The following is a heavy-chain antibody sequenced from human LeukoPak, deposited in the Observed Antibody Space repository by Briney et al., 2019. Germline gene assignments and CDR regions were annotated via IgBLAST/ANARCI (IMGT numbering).Heavy chain of an antibody. CDR3: TRVGRDGNY. CDR2: INPSGGST. CDR1: GYTFTSYY. V-gene: IGHV1-46*01. J-gene: IGHJ4*02. D-gene: IGHD5-24*01. Sequence: GASVKVSCKASGYTFTSYYIHWVRQAPGQGLEWMGIINPSGGSTSYAQKFQGRVTMTTDTSTSTVYMELSSLRSEDTAVYYCTRVGRDGNYWGQGTLVTVSS.